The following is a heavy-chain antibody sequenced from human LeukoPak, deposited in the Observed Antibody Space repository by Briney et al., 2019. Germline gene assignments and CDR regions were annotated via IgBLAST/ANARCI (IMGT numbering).Heavy chain of an antibody. V-gene: IGHV3-30*02. J-gene: IGHJ4*02. CDR1: GFTFSSYG. Sequence: TGGSLRLSCAASGFTFSSYGMHWVRQAPGKGLEWVAFIRYDGSNKYYADSVKGRFTISRDNSKNTLYLQMNSLRAEDTAVYYCAKEFRNYIDYWGQGTLVTVSS. CDR3: AKEFRNYIDY. CDR2: IRYDGSNK.